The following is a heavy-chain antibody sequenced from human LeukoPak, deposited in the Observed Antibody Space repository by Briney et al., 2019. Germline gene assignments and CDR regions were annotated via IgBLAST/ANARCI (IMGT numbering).Heavy chain of an antibody. V-gene: IGHV3-33*01. J-gene: IGHJ5*02. D-gene: IGHD6-13*01. CDR3: AREEYSSSWYNWFDP. CDR2: IWYDGSNK. CDR1: GFTFSSYG. Sequence: GGSLRLSCAASGFTFSSYGMHWVRQAPGKGLEWVAVIWYDGSNKYYADSVKGRFTISRDNSKNTLYLQMNSLRAEDTAVYYCAREEYSSSWYNWFDPWGPGTLVTVSS.